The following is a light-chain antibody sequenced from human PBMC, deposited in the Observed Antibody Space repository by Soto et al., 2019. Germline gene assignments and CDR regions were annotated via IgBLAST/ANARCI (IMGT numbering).Light chain of an antibody. V-gene: IGKV3-15*01. CDR1: QSVNSN. Sequence: EIVMTQSPATLSVSPGERGTLSCRASQSVNSNLAWYQQKPGQAPRLLIYDASTRATGIPARFSGSGSGTEFTLTISSLQSEDFATYYCQQYYSFPPTFGQGTKVDI. CDR3: QQYYSFPPT. CDR2: DAS. J-gene: IGKJ1*01.